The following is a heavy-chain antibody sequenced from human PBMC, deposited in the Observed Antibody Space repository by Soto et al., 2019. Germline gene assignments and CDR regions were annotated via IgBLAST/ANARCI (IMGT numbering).Heavy chain of an antibody. V-gene: IGHV3-21*01. CDR2: ISSSSSYI. CDR3: ARDRNDFWSGSDYYYYGMDV. J-gene: IGHJ6*02. Sequence: GGSLRLSCAASGFTFSSYSMNWVRQAPGKGLEWVSSISSSSSYIYYADSVKGRFTISRDNAKNSLYLQMNSLRAEDTAVYYCARDRNDFWSGSDYYYYGMDVWGQGTTVTVSS. CDR1: GFTFSSYS. D-gene: IGHD3-3*01.